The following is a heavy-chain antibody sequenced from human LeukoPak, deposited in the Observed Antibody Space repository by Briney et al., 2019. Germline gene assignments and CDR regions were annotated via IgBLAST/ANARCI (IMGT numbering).Heavy chain of an antibody. Sequence: GASVKVSCKASGYTFTSYGISWVRQAPGQGLEWMGWISAYNGNTNYAQKLQGRVTMTTDTSTSTAYMELRSLRSDDTAVYYCARDPQYYDILTGYYTVPSFDYWGQGTLVTVSS. J-gene: IGHJ4*02. CDR1: GYTFTSYG. D-gene: IGHD3-9*01. V-gene: IGHV1-18*01. CDR2: ISAYNGNT. CDR3: ARDPQYYDILTGYYTVPSFDY.